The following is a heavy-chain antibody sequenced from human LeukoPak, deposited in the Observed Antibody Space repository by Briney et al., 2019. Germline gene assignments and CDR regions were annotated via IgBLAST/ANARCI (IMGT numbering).Heavy chain of an antibody. Sequence: GGSLRLSCAASGFTFDDYGMSWVRHAPGKGLEWVSGIHWNGGRSVYADSVKGRFTISRDNANNSLYRQMNSLRAEDTALYYCARRGIGSSTARSWSYYYYYMDVWGKGTTVTVSS. CDR2: IHWNGGRS. J-gene: IGHJ6*03. CDR3: ARRGIGSSTARSWSYYYYYMDV. CDR1: GFTFDDYG. V-gene: IGHV3-20*04. D-gene: IGHD1-26*01.